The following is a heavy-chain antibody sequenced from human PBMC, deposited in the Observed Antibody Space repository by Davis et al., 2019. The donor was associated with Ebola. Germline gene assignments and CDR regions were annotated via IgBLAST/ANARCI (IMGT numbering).Heavy chain of an antibody. CDR3: AGEVWSSIDY. Sequence: GESLKISCEASGFTFNNFALNWVRQAPGKGLEWVSAISGSGDGTYYVDSVKGRFTISRDNAKNTLYLQMNSLRAEDTAVYYCAGEVWSSIDYWGQGTLVTVSS. CDR2: ISGSGDGT. CDR1: GFTFNNFA. J-gene: IGHJ4*02. V-gene: IGHV3-23*01. D-gene: IGHD3-10*01.